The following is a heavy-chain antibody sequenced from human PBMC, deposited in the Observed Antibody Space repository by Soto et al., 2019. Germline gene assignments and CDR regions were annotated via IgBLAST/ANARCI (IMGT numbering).Heavy chain of an antibody. CDR1: GGSINNYF. CDR3: ARHRGCSGGSCYRWFDP. V-gene: IGHV4-59*08. D-gene: IGHD2-15*01. J-gene: IGHJ5*02. Sequence: QVQLQESGPRLMKPSETLSLTCTVSGGSINNYFWSWIRQPPGKGLEWIGYTYYSGSTNYNPSLTSRVNISVDTSKNQFSLKLSSVTASDTAVYYCARHRGCSGGSCYRWFDPWGQGTLVTVSS. CDR2: TYYSGST.